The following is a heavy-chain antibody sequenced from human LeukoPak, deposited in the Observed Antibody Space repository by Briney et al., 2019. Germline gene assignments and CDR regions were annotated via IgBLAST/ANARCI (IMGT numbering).Heavy chain of an antibody. V-gene: IGHV4-59*12. Sequence: SETLSLTCTVSGGSISSYYWSWIRQPRGKGLEWIGYIYYSGSTNYNPSLKSRVTMSVDTSKNQFSLKLSSVTAADTAVYYCARDRGLDEGISWFDPWGQGTLVTVSS. CDR2: IYYSGST. CDR3: ARDRGLDEGISWFDP. J-gene: IGHJ5*02. D-gene: IGHD3-16*01. CDR1: GGSISSYY.